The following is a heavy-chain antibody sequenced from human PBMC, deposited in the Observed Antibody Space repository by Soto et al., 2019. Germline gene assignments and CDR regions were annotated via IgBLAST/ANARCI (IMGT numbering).Heavy chain of an antibody. CDR1: GGIFSTYA. V-gene: IGHV1-69*01. D-gene: IGHD3-10*01. CDR2: IIPIFGTP. CDR3: ARDRYDYVSGNYYNSMDF. J-gene: IGHJ4*02. Sequence: QVQLVQSGAEVKKPGSSVKVSCKASGGIFSTYAISWLRQAPGQGLEWMGGIIPIFGTPNYAQRFQGRVTITAEGSTSTAYMELSRLRSEDTAVYYCARDRYDYVSGNYYNSMDFWGQGTLVTVSS.